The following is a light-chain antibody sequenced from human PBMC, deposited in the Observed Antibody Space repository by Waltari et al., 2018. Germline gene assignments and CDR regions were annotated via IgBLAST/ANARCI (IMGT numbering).Light chain of an antibody. CDR2: AAS. J-gene: IGKJ4*01. CDR3: QQSYSTPLT. V-gene: IGKV1-39*01. CDR1: QSISSY. Sequence: DIQMTQSPSSLSASEGDRVTITCRASQSISSYLNWYQQKPGKAPKLLISAASTLQSGVPSRFSGSGSGTDFSLTITSLQPEDFATYYCQQSYSTPLTFGGGTKVEIK.